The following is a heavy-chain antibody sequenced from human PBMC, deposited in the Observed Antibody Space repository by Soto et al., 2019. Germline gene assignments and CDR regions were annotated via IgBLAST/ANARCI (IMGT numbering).Heavy chain of an antibody. D-gene: IGHD2-15*01. CDR3: ARAGGYCSGGSCYPMSYSYYGMDV. V-gene: IGHV3-48*03. J-gene: IGHJ6*02. Sequence: GGSLRLSCAASGFTFSSYEMNWVRQAPGKWLEWVSYISSSGSTIYYADSVKGRFTISRDNAKNSLYLQMNSLRAEDTAVYYCARAGGYCSGGSCYPMSYSYYGMDVWGQGTTVNVSS. CDR2: ISSSGSTI. CDR1: GFTFSSYE.